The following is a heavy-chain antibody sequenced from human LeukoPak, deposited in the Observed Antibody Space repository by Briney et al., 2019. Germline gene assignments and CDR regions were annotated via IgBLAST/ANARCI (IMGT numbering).Heavy chain of an antibody. Sequence: GGSLRLSCAASGFTFSSYGMHWVRQAPGKGLEWVAFIRYDGSNKYYADSVKGRFTISRDNSKNTLYLQMNSLRAEDTAVYYCATCSSTSAPIYYYYMDVWGKGTTVTVS. V-gene: IGHV3-30*02. J-gene: IGHJ6*03. CDR1: GFTFSSYG. CDR3: ATCSSTSAPIYYYYMDV. D-gene: IGHD2-2*01. CDR2: IRYDGSNK.